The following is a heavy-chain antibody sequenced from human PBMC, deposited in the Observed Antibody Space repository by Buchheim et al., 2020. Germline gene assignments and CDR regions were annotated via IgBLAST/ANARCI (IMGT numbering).Heavy chain of an antibody. CDR3: ARGSGNSWHLLH. V-gene: IGHV4-59*01. J-gene: IGHJ1*01. CDR1: GGSISSDY. D-gene: IGHD6-13*01. CDR2: IFYSGNT. Sequence: QVQLQESGPGQVKPSETLSLTCTVSGGSISSDYWSWIRQSPGKGLEWIGCIFYSGNTHYNPSLKSRVTISSDKSKNQFSLKLNSVTAAGTAVYYCARGSGNSWHLLHWGQGTL.